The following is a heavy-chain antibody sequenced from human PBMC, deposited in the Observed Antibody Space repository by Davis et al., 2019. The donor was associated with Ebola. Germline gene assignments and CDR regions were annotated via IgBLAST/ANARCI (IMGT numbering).Heavy chain of an antibody. CDR3: ARGLRDDLDV. CDR2: IYYTGTT. D-gene: IGHD2-8*01. Sequence: PSETLSLTCTVPGGSIGSSYWNWIRQPPGKGLEWIGHIYYTGTTNYNPSLKSRVTISVDTSKNQFSLNLNSVTVADTAVYYCARGLRDDLDVWGQGTTVTVSS. CDR1: GGSIGSSY. J-gene: IGHJ6*02. V-gene: IGHV4-59*01.